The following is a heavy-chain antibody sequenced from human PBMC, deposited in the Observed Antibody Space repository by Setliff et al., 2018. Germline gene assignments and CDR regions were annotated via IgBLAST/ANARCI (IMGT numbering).Heavy chain of an antibody. D-gene: IGHD3-3*01. J-gene: IGHJ4*02. Sequence: PGGSLRLSCAASGFTFRSYALHWVRQAPGKGLEWMAVISHDGINQYYADSVKGRLTISRDNSKNTLYLQMNSLRAEDTAVYYCARDLPGRNYNFWSGYSDSWGQGTLVTVSS. CDR1: GFTFRSYA. CDR3: ARDLPGRNYNFWSGYSDS. CDR2: ISHDGINQ. V-gene: IGHV3-30*01.